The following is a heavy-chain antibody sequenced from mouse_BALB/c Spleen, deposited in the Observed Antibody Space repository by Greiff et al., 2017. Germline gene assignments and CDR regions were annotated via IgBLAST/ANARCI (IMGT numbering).Heavy chain of an antibody. CDR2: IYWDDDK. Sequence: QVTLKESGPGILQPSQTLSLTCSFSGFSLSTSGMGVSWIRQPSGKGLEWLAHIYWDDDKRYNPSLKSRLTISKDTSRNQVFLKITSVDTADTATYYCARRVDWVAMDYWGQGTSVTVSS. CDR1: GFSLSTSGMG. V-gene: IGHV8-12*01. CDR3: ARRVDWVAMDY. D-gene: IGHD4-1*01. J-gene: IGHJ4*01.